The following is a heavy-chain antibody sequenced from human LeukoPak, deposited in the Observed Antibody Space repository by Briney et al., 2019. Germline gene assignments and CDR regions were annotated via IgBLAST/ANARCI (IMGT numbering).Heavy chain of an antibody. D-gene: IGHD3-3*01. CDR3: AGSVGSGYYGYYYYYYMDV. Sequence: PSETLSLTCTVSGGSISSGDYYWSWIRQPPGKGLEWIGYIYYSGSTYYNPSLKSRVTISVDTSKNQFSLKLSSVTAADTAVYYCAGSVGSGYYGYYYYYYMDVRGKGTTVTVSS. CDR2: IYYSGST. J-gene: IGHJ6*03. CDR1: GGSISSGDYY. V-gene: IGHV4-30-4*02.